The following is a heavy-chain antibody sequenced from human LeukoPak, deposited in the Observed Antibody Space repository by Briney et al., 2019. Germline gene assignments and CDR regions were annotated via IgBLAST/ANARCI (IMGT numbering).Heavy chain of an antibody. CDR3: ARQASGGWYYDY. D-gene: IGHD6-19*01. J-gene: IGHJ4*02. V-gene: IGHV1-2*02. CDR2: INPNSGGA. Sequence: ASVKVSCKASGYTFTVYYMHWMRQAPGQGLEWMGWINPNSGGAHYAQKFQGRVSMTRDTSISTIYMELSRLTSDDTAVYYCARQASGGWYYDYWGQGTPVTVSS. CDR1: GYTFTVYY.